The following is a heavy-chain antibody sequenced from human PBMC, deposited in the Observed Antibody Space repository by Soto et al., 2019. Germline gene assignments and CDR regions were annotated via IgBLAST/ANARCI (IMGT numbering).Heavy chain of an antibody. CDR2: IYYSGST. J-gene: IGHJ5*02. CDR1: GGSISSGDYY. V-gene: IGHV4-30-4*01. Sequence: SETLSLTCTVSGGSISSGDYYWSWIRQPPGKGLEWIGYIYYSGSTYYNPSLKSRVTISVDTSKNQFSLKLSSVTAADTAVYYCARVTLKAGNWFDPWGQGTLVTVSS. CDR3: ARVTLKAGNWFDP.